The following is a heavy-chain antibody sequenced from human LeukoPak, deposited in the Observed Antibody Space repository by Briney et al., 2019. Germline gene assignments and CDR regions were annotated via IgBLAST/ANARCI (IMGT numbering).Heavy chain of an antibody. CDR1: GFTFSSYG. V-gene: IGHV3-30*02. D-gene: IGHD4-23*01. CDR2: IRYDGSNK. Sequence: GGSLRLSCAAPGFTFSSYGMHWVRQAPGKGLEWVAFIRYDGSNKYYADSVKGRFTISRDNSKNTLYLQMNSLRAEDTAVYYCAKARLRGSWFDYWGQGTLVTVSS. CDR3: AKARLRGSWFDY. J-gene: IGHJ4*02.